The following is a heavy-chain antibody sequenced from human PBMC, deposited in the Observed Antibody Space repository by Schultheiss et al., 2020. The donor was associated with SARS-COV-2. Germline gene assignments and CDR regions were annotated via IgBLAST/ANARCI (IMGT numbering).Heavy chain of an antibody. CDR1: GYTFTSYG. CDR2: IIPIFGTA. CDR3: ARVPKVAGNYEVGFDP. Sequence: ASVKVSCKASGYTFTSYGISWVRQAPGQGLEWMGGIIPIFGTANYAQKLQGRVTMTTDTSTSTAYMELRSLRSDDTAVYYCARVPKVAGNYEVGFDPWGQGTLVTVSS. D-gene: IGHD6-19*01. J-gene: IGHJ5*02. V-gene: IGHV1-18*01.